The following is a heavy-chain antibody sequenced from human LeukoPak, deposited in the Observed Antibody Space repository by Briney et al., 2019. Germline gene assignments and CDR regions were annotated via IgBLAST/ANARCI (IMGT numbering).Heavy chain of an antibody. V-gene: IGHV1-69*05. J-gene: IGHJ6*03. Sequence: SVKVSCKASGGTFSSYAISWVRQAPGQGLEWMGRIIPIFGTANYAQKFQGRVTNTTDESTSTAYMELSSLRSEDTAVYYCASLYYDILTGYRAYYMDVWGKGTTVTVSS. CDR1: GGTFSSYA. D-gene: IGHD3-9*01. CDR2: IIPIFGTA. CDR3: ASLYYDILTGYRAYYMDV.